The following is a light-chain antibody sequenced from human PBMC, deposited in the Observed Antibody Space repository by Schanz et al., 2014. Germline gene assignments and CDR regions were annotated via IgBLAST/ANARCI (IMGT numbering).Light chain of an antibody. CDR2: DVS. J-gene: IGLJ3*02. CDR1: SSNVDAYDY. V-gene: IGLV2-11*01. CDR3: CSYAGTFWV. Sequence: QSALTQPRSVSGSPGQSVTISCTKTSSNVDAYDYVSWYQHHPGKAPKIMIYDVSKRPSGVPDRFSGSKSGNTASLTISGLQAEDEADYYCCSYAGTFWVFGGGTKVTVL.